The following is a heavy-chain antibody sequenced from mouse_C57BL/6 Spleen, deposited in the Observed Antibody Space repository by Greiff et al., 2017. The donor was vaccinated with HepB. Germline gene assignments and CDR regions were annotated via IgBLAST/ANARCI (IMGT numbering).Heavy chain of an antibody. V-gene: IGHV1-15*01. CDR3: TVYYSNFFDY. D-gene: IGHD2-5*01. J-gene: IGHJ2*01. Sequence: QVQLQQSGAELVRPGASVTLSCKASGYTFTDYEMHWVKQTPVHGLEWIGAIDPETGGTAYNQKFKGKAILTADKSSSTAYMELRSLTSEDSAVYYCTVYYSNFFDYWGQGTTLTVFS. CDR1: GYTFTDYE. CDR2: IDPETGGT.